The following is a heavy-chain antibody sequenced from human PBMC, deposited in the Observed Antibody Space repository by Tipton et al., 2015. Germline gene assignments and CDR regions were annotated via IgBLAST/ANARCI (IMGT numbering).Heavy chain of an antibody. CDR1: GYSITSGFY. D-gene: IGHD3-22*01. CDR2: VHHMGST. CDR3: ARVGRYFDSPGYSHWFDP. V-gene: IGHV4-38-2*01. J-gene: IGHJ5*02. Sequence: TLSLTCAVSGYSITSGFYWGWIRQPPGQGLEWSGSVHHMGSTYSNPSLKSRLTMSVDTSKNGFSLKLTSVTAADAALYYCARVGRYFDSPGYSHWFDPWGQGSLVSVSS.